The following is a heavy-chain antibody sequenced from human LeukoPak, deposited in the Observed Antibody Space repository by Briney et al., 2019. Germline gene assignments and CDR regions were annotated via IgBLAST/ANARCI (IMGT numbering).Heavy chain of an antibody. CDR2: IYYSGST. J-gene: IGHJ3*01. CDR1: GGSISSGDYY. V-gene: IGHV4-30-4*01. D-gene: IGHD3-10*01. Sequence: PSQTLSLTCTVSGGSISSGDYYWSWIRQPPGKGLEWIGYIYYSGSTYYNPSLKSRVTISVDTSKNQFSLKLSSVTAADTAVYYCARSIPAITMVRGDAEILWGQGTMVTVSS. CDR3: ARSIPAITMVRGDAEIL.